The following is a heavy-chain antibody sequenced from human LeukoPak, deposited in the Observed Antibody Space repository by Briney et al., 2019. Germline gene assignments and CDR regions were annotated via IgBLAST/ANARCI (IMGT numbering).Heavy chain of an antibody. CDR1: GYTFTSYG. J-gene: IGHJ6*02. CDR3: ARDRDDIIQAEGMDV. Sequence: ASVKVSCKASGYTFTSYGISWVRQAPGQGLEWMGWISAYNGNTNYAQKLQGRVTMTTDTSTSTAYVELRSLRSDDTAVYYCARDRDDIIQAEGMDVWGQGTTVTVSS. D-gene: IGHD3-9*01. V-gene: IGHV1-18*01. CDR2: ISAYNGNT.